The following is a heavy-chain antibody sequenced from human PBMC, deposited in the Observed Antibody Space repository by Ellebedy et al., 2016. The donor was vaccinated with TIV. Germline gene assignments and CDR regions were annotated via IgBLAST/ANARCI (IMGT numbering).Heavy chain of an antibody. V-gene: IGHV1-2*02. CDR1: GYTFTGYY. J-gene: IGHJ5*02. CDR3: ARNEWQQLVQFDP. Sequence: ASVKVSCXASGYTFTGYYMHWVRQAPGQGLEWMGWINPNSGGTNYAQKFQGRVTMTRDTSISTAYMELSRLRSDDTAVYYCARNEWQQLVQFDPWGQGTLVTVSS. CDR2: INPNSGGT. D-gene: IGHD6-13*01.